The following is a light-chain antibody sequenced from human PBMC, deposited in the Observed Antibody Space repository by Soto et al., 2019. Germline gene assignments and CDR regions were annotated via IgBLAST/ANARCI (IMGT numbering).Light chain of an antibody. Sequence: QSVLPQPASVSGSPGQSIAISCTGTSSDVGGYNYVSWYQLHPDKAPKLIIYDVSNRPSGVSNRFSGSKSGNTASLTISGLQPEDEADYYCSSYTSSITRVFGTGTKVTVL. CDR2: DVS. J-gene: IGLJ1*01. CDR3: SSYTSSITRV. V-gene: IGLV2-14*01. CDR1: SSDVGGYNY.